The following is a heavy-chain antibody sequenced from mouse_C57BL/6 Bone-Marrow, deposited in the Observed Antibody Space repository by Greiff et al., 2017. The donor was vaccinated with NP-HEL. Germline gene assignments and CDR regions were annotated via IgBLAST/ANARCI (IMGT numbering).Heavy chain of an antibody. CDR3: ARFDYDEEGAWFAY. Sequence: DVQLQESGPGLVKPSQSLSLTCSVTGYSITSGYYWNWIRQFPGNKLEWMGYISYDGNNNYNPSLKNRISITRDTSKNQFFLKLNSVTTEDTATYYCARFDYDEEGAWFAYWGQGTLVTVSA. CDR2: ISYDGNN. V-gene: IGHV3-6*01. J-gene: IGHJ3*01. D-gene: IGHD2-4*01. CDR1: GYSITSGYY.